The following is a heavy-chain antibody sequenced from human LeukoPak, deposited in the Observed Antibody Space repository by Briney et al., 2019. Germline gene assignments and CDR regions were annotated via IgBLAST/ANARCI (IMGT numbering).Heavy chain of an antibody. Sequence: PGGSLRLSCAASGFTVISNYIYWVRQTPGKGLECISVIYSGGRTYYADSVKGRFTISRDNSKNMLFLQMNSLRTEDTALYYCARTSGSFAGYFDFWGQGTLVTVSS. CDR3: ARTSGSFAGYFDF. D-gene: IGHD1-26*01. J-gene: IGHJ4*02. CDR2: IYSGGRT. CDR1: GFTVISNY. V-gene: IGHV3-66*02.